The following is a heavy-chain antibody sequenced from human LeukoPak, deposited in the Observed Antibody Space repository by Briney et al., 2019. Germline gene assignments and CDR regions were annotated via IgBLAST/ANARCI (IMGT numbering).Heavy chain of an antibody. CDR1: GFTFSTYS. CDR3: AREIAEGFDY. CDR2: IGGTGTSI. J-gene: IGHJ4*02. V-gene: IGHV3-21*01. Sequence: GGSLRLSCAASGFTFSTYSMNWVRQAPGKGLGWVSSIGGTGTSIYYADSVKGRFTISRDNPKNSLYLQMNSLRAEDTAVYYCAREIAEGFDYWGQGTLVPVSS.